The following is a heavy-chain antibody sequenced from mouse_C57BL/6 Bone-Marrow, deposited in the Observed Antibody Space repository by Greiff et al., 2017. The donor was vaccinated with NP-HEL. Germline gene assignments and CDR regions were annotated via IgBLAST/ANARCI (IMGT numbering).Heavy chain of an antibody. CDR1: GYSFTGYF. D-gene: IGHD2-12*01. CDR3: ARGDCSYGGFAY. CDR2: INPYNGDT. V-gene: IGHV1-20*01. J-gene: IGHJ3*01. Sequence: VQLQQSGPELVKPGDSVKISCKASGYSFTGYFLNWVMQSHGKSLEWIGRINPYNGDTFYNQKFKGKATLTVDKSSSTAHMELRSLTSEDSAVYYCARGDCSYGGFAYWGKGTLVTVSA.